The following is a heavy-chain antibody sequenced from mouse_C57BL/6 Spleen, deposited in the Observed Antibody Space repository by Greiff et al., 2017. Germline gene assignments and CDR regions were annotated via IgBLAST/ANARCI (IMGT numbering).Heavy chain of an antibody. J-gene: IGHJ2*01. V-gene: IGHV1-4*01. CDR2: INPSSGYP. CDR1: GYTFTSST. Sequence: VQLQQSGAELARPGASVKMSCKASGYTFTSSTMHWVKQRPGQGLEWIGYINPSSGYPKYNQKFKDKATLTADKSSSTAYMQLSSLTSEDSAVYYCARELFFDYWGQGTTLTVSS. CDR3: ARELFFDY.